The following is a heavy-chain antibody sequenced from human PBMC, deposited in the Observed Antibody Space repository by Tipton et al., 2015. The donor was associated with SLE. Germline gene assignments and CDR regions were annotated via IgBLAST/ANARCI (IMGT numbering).Heavy chain of an antibody. J-gene: IGHJ4*02. V-gene: IGHV4-61*02. D-gene: IGHD3-10*01. CDR2: IYTSGST. CDR3: ARDGGGFDY. Sequence: TLSLTCNVSVYSISSSHWWGWIRQPAGKGLEWIGRIYTSGSTNYNPSLKSRVTISVDTSKNQFSLKLSSVTAADTAVYYCARDGGGFDYWGQGTLVTVSS. CDR1: VYSISSSHW.